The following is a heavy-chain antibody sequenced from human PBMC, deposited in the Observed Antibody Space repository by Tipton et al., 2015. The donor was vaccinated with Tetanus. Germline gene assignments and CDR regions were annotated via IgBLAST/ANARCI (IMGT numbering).Heavy chain of an antibody. J-gene: IGHJ4*02. CDR2: ISSRGDGT. D-gene: IGHD3-16*01. CDR3: LDYDGAECHGVY. Sequence: GSLRLSCEASGFSLSRYGMTWFRQPPGRGLDWVSAISSRGDGTNYAASVKGRFTISRDNSKNTVYLQMNSLRVEDTAVYYCLDYDGAECHGVYWGQGIQVTVSS. CDR1: GFSLSRYG. V-gene: IGHV3-23*01.